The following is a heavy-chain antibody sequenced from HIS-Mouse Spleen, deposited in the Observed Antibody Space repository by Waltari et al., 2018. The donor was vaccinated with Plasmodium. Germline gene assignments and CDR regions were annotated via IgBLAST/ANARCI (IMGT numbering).Heavy chain of an antibody. J-gene: IGHJ2*01. CDR1: GWPFSAYY. CDR2: INHSGST. Sequence: QVQLQQWGAGLLKPSETLSLTCAVYGWPFSAYYWSWIRQPPGKGLEWIGEINHSGSTNYNPSLKSRVTISVDTSKNQFSLKLSSVTAADTAVYYCARGLRGHYWYFDLWGRGTLVTVSS. V-gene: IGHV4-34*01. CDR3: ARGLRGHYWYFDL. D-gene: IGHD3-10*01.